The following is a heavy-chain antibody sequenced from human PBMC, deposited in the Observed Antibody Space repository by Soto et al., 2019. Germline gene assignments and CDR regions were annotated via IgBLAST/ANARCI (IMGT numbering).Heavy chain of an antibody. J-gene: IGHJ6*02. D-gene: IGHD6-6*01. CDR2: IDPSDSYT. CDR3: ARRPGYSSSSAPGGYYYYYGMDV. V-gene: IGHV5-10-1*01. CDR1: GYSVTSYW. Sequence: PGESLKISCKGSGYSVTSYWISWVRQMPGKGLEWMGRIDPSDSYTNYSPSFQGHVTISADKSISTAYLQWSSLKASDTAMYYCARRPGYSSSSAPGGYYYYYGMDVWGQGTTVTVSS.